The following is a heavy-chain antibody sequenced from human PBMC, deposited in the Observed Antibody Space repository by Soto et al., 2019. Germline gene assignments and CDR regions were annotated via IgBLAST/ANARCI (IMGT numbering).Heavy chain of an antibody. CDR1: GGSISSYY. CDR3: SRAAYDRYYGMDV. V-gene: IGHV4-59*01. Sequence: QVQLQESGPGLVKPSETLSLTCTVAGGSISSYYWSWIRQPPGKGLEWIGYIYYNGSTNYNPTLTIRVPISVSTDKNQFSLKLSSVTAAATAVDDCSRAAYDRYYGMDVWGQGTTVTVSS. J-gene: IGHJ6*02. CDR2: IYYNGST. D-gene: IGHD3-3*01.